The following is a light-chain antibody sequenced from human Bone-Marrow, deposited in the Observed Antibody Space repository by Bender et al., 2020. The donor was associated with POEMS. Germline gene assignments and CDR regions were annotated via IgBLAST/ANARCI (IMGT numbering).Light chain of an antibody. J-gene: IGLJ2*01. V-gene: IGLV2-14*01. CDR3: SSFTNRSPPVV. CDR2: DVS. CDR1: SSDIGGYNY. Sequence: QSALTQPASVSGSPGQSLTISCTGTSSDIGGYNYVSWYQQYPGRAPKLIIYDVSSRPSGVSNRFSGSKAGNTASLTISGLQAEDEADYFCSSFTNRSPPVVFGGGTTLTVL.